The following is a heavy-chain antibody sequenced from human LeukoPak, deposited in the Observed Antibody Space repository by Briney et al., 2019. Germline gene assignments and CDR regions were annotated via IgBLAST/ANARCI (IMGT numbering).Heavy chain of an antibody. CDR1: GYSFTSYW. Sequence: SGESLKISCKGSGYSFTSYWIGWVRQMPGKGLEWMGIIYPGDSDTRYSPSFQGQVTISADKSISTAYLQWSSLKASDTAMYYCARQILYSSSWYYWFDPWGQGTLVTVSS. CDR2: IYPGDSDT. CDR3: ARQILYSSSWYYWFDP. V-gene: IGHV5-51*01. J-gene: IGHJ5*02. D-gene: IGHD6-13*01.